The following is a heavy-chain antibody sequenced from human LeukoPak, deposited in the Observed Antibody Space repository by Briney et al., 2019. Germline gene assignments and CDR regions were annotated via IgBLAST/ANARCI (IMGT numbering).Heavy chain of an antibody. Sequence: SETLSLTCTVSGGSISSSSYYWGWIRQPPGKGLEWIGSIYYSGSTYYNPSLKSRVTISVDTSKNQFSLKLSSVTAADTAVYYCAKEGYGDYGYYQHWGQGTLVTVSS. D-gene: IGHD4-17*01. J-gene: IGHJ1*01. V-gene: IGHV4-39*02. CDR1: GGSISSSSYY. CDR3: AKEGYGDYGYYQH. CDR2: IYYSGST.